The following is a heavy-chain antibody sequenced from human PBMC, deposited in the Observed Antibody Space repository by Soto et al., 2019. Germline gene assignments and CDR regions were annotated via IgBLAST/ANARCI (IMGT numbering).Heavy chain of an antibody. V-gene: IGHV1-8*01. Sequence: GASVEVSCKXSGYTFTSYDINWVRQATGQGLEWMGWMNPNSGNTGYAQKFQGRVTMTRNTSISTAYMELSSLRSEDTAVYYCARATGGSRPIDAFDIWGQGTMVTVSS. J-gene: IGHJ3*02. D-gene: IGHD2-15*01. CDR2: MNPNSGNT. CDR1: GYTFTSYD. CDR3: ARATGGSRPIDAFDI.